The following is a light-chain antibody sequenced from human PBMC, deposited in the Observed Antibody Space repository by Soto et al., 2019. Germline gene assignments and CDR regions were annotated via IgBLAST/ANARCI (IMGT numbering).Light chain of an antibody. CDR2: EDN. J-gene: IGLJ2*01. Sequence: NFMLTQPHSVSESPGKTVTISCTRSSGRIASNYVQWYQQRPGSAPTTVVYEDNQRPSGVPDRFSGSIDSSSNSASLTISGLKTEDEADDYCQSYDGSNHVVFGGGTKLTVL. CDR1: SGRIASNY. CDR3: QSYDGSNHVV. V-gene: IGLV6-57*04.